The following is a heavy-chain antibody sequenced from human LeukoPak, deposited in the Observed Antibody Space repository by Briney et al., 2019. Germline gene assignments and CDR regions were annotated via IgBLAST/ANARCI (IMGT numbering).Heavy chain of an antibody. V-gene: IGHV4-38-2*02. CDR1: GFTFDDYG. J-gene: IGHJ4*02. D-gene: IGHD3-10*01. CDR2: IYHSGST. Sequence: GSLRLSCAASGFTFDDYGMSWVRQAPGKGLEWIGSIYHSGSTYYNPSLKSRVTISVDTSKNQFSLKLSSVTAADTAVYYCARDPSSEFDYWGQGTLVTVSS. CDR3: ARDPSSEFDY.